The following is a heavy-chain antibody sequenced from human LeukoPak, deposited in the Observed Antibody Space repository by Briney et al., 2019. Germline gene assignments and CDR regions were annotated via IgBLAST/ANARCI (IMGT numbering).Heavy chain of an antibody. D-gene: IGHD2-21*02. CDR3: ARDLDGGDLDY. Sequence: PGGSLRLSCAASGFTFSSYEMNWVRQAPGKGLEWVSYISSRGSTINYADSVKGRFTISRDNAKNSLYLQMSSLRAEDTAVYYCARDLDGGDLDYWGQGTLVTVSS. J-gene: IGHJ4*02. V-gene: IGHV3-48*03. CDR1: GFTFSSYE. CDR2: ISSRGSTI.